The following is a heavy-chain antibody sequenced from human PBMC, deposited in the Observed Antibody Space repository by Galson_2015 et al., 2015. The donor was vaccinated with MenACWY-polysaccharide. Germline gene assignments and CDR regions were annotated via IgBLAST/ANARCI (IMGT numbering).Heavy chain of an antibody. D-gene: IGHD2-8*02. CDR1: GFTFSSYG. Sequence: SLRLSCAASGFTFSSYGMHWVRQAPGKGLEWVAAISYDGSNKYYADSVKGRFTISRDNSKNTLYLQMNSLRAEDTAVYYCAKALISTGGIGSRIPRPPTQPNDAFDIWGQGTMAPVSS. CDR2: ISYDGSNK. V-gene: IGHV3-30*18. J-gene: IGHJ3*02. CDR3: AKALISTGGIGSRIPRPPTQPNDAFDI.